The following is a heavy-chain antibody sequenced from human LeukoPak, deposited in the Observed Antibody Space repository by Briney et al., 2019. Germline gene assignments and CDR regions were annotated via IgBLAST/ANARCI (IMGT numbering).Heavy chain of an antibody. CDR1: GFTVSGNY. V-gene: IGHV3-53*01. J-gene: IGHJ5*02. CDR3: ARANSATIPGVDP. Sequence: PGGSLRLSCVVSGFTVSGNYMSWVRQAPGKGLEWVSIIYSAGSTYYADSVKGRFTISRDNSKNTVYLQMNSLRAEDTAVYYCARANSATIPGVDPWGQGTLVTVSS. CDR2: IYSAGST. D-gene: IGHD1-26*01.